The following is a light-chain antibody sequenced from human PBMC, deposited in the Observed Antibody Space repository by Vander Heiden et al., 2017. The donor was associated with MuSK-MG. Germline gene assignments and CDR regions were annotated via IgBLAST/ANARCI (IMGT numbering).Light chain of an antibody. CDR2: SAT. J-gene: IGKJ2*01. Sequence: DIHMTHSPSSLSASVGDRVTITCRASQSISTFLNWYQQRPGKAPDLLIYSATNVQNGVPPRFTGSGSGTDFSLTISSLQPEDFATYYCQQSQRTPYTFGQGTKLEI. CDR3: QQSQRTPYT. V-gene: IGKV1-39*01. CDR1: QSISTF.